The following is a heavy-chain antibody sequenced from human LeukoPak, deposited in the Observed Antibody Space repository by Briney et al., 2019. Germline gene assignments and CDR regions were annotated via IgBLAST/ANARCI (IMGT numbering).Heavy chain of an antibody. V-gene: IGHV4-39*01. CDR3: ARPDSSGQIDHAFDI. D-gene: IGHD3-22*01. CDR2: IYYSGST. CDR1: GGSISSSSYY. J-gene: IGHJ3*02. Sequence: SETLSLTCTVSGGSISSSSYYWGWLRQPPGKGLEWIGSIYYSGSTYYNPSLKSRVTISVDTSKNQFSLKLSPVTAADTAVYYCARPDSSGQIDHAFDIWGQGTMVTVSS.